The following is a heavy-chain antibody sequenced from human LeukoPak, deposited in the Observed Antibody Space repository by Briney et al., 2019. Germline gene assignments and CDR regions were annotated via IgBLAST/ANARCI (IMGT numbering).Heavy chain of an antibody. D-gene: IGHD3-10*01. V-gene: IGHV1-2*02. Sequence: VASVKVSCKASGYTFTGYYMHWVRQAPGQGLEWMGWINPNSGGTNYAQKFQGRVTMTRDTSISTAYMELSRLRSDDTAVYYCARGFFTGYGSGETDAFDIWGQGTMVTVSS. CDR1: GYTFTGYY. CDR3: ARGFFTGYGSGETDAFDI. J-gene: IGHJ3*02. CDR2: INPNSGGT.